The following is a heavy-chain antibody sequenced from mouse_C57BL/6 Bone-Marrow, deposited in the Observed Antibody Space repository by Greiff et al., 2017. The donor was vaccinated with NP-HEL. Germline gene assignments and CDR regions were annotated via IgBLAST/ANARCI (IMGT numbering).Heavy chain of an antibody. Sequence: VQLQQSGPELVKPGASVKLSCKASGYTFTSYDINWVKQRPGQGLEWIGWIYPRDGSTKYNAKFKGKATLTVDTSSSTAYMELHSLTSEDSAVYFCARSAYDGRLGFAYWGQGTLVTVSA. CDR1: GYTFTSYD. CDR2: IYPRDGST. D-gene: IGHD2-3*01. V-gene: IGHV1-85*01. J-gene: IGHJ3*01. CDR3: ARSAYDGRLGFAY.